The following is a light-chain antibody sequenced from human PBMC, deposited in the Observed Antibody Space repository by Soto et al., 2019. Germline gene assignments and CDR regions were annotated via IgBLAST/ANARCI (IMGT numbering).Light chain of an antibody. CDR3: QHFGSPPSWT. CDR1: QSVSSSF. Sequence: DIVVTQSPATLSLSPGERATLSCRASQSVSSSFLAWYQQKPGQAPSLLIYGTSNRATGIPDRFSGSGSGTDFTLTISRLEPEDFAVYYCQHFGSPPSWTFGQGTKVEIK. CDR2: GTS. V-gene: IGKV3-20*01. J-gene: IGKJ1*01.